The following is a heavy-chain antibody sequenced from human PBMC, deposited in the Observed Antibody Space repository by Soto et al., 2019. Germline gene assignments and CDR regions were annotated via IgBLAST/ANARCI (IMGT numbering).Heavy chain of an antibody. Sequence: SETLSLTCAVSGGSISSGGYSWSWIRQPPGKGLEWIGYIYHSGSTYYNPSLKSRVTISVDRSKNQFSLKLSSVTSADTAVYYCARVPDRWGQGTLVTVSS. CDR2: IYHSGST. V-gene: IGHV4-30-2*01. CDR3: ARVPDR. J-gene: IGHJ5*02. CDR1: GGSISSGGYS. D-gene: IGHD2-2*01.